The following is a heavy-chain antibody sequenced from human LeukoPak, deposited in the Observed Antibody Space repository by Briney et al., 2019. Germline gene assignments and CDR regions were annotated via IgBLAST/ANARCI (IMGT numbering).Heavy chain of an antibody. D-gene: IGHD5-18*01. J-gene: IGHJ3*02. CDR3: ARPVDTAFDAFDI. V-gene: IGHV1-3*04. CDR1: GYTFTSYA. Sequence: ASVKASCKASGYTFTSYALRWVRQAPGQRLEWMGWINTGNGNTKYSQKFQGRVTITRDTSANIAYMDLSSLRSEDTAVYYCARPVDTAFDAFDIWGQGTMVTVSS. CDR2: INTGNGNT.